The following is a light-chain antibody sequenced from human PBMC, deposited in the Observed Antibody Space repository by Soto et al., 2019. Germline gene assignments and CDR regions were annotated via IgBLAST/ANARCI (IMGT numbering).Light chain of an antibody. J-gene: IGKJ1*01. CDR1: QSLLDSNGYNY. V-gene: IGKV2-28*01. Sequence: DIVMTQYPVSLPVTPGEPASISCRSSQSLLDSNGYNYLEWYLQKPGQSPQLLIYVGSDRASGVPERFSGSGSGTDFTLKISRVEAEDVGVYYCMQSLQSPWTFGQGTKVEIK. CDR3: MQSLQSPWT. CDR2: VGS.